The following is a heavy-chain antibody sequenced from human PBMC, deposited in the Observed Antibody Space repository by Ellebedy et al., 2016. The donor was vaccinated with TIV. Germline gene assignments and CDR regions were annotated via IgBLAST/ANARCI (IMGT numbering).Heavy chain of an antibody. J-gene: IGHJ4*02. D-gene: IGHD3-10*02. Sequence: GESLKISCAASGFTVSNNYMSWVRQAPGKGPEWVSVIYRDDRTFYADSVKGRFTISRDNHKNTLFLEMHGLRAEDTAVYYCARGSGCSAEDYWGQGTLVTVSS. V-gene: IGHV3-53*01. CDR3: ARGSGCSAEDY. CDR2: IYRDDRT. CDR1: GFTVSNNY.